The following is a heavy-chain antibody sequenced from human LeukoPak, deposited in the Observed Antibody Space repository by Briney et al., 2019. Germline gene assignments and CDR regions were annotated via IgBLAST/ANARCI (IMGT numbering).Heavy chain of an antibody. CDR1: GFTFSDYY. Sequence: GGSLRLSCAASGFTFSDYYMSWIRQAPGKGLEWVSYISSSSSTIYYADSVKGRFTISRDNAKNSLYLQMNSLRAEDTAVYYCARTKAGYYDSSGYFDYWGQGTLVTVSS. J-gene: IGHJ4*02. CDR2: ISSSSSTI. V-gene: IGHV3-11*04. CDR3: ARTKAGYYDSSGYFDY. D-gene: IGHD3-22*01.